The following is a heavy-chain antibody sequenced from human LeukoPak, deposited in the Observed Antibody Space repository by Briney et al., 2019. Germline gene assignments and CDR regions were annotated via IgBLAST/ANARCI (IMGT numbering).Heavy chain of an antibody. J-gene: IGHJ5*02. CDR1: GGSISSYY. CDR3: ARENLGSYGSGSYYNGNWFDP. D-gene: IGHD3-10*01. V-gene: IGHV4-59*01. Sequence: SETLSLTCTVSGGSISSYYWSWIRQPPGRGLEWIGYIYYSGSTNYNPSLKSRVTISVDTSKNQFSLKLSSVTAADTAGYYCARENLGSYGSGSYYNGNWFDPWGQGTLVTVSS. CDR2: IYYSGST.